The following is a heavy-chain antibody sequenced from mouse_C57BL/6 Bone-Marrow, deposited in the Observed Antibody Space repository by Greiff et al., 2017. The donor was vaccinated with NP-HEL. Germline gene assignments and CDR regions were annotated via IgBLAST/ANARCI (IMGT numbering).Heavy chain of an antibody. V-gene: IGHV1-42*01. Sequence: EVQLQQSGPELVKPGASVKISCKASGYSFTGYYMNWVKQSPEKSLEWIGEINPSTGGTTYNQKFKAKATLTVDKSSSTAYMQLKSLTSEDSAVYYCASSYDYDVGFAYWGQGTLVTVSA. CDR2: INPSTGGT. J-gene: IGHJ3*01. D-gene: IGHD2-4*01. CDR1: GYSFTGYY. CDR3: ASSYDYDVGFAY.